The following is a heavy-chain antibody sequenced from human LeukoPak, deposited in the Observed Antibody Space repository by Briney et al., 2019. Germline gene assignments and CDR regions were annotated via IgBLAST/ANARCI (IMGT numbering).Heavy chain of an antibody. V-gene: IGHV3-30*18. Sequence: PGRSPEIPRAAPGFNFRCYGIHWVRQAPGKGLEWVAVISYDGSDKYYADSVKCRFTISRDNSKNTLYLQMNSLRVEDTAVYYCAKALPTDYGSATLAVPLAFWGKETLVTVSS. CDR2: ISYDGSDK. D-gene: IGHD3-10*01. J-gene: IGHJ4*02. CDR3: AKALPTDYGSATLAVPLAF. CDR1: GFNFRCYG.